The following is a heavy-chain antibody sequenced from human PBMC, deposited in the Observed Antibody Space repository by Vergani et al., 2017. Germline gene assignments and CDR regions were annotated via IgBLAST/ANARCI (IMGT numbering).Heavy chain of an antibody. CDR1: GFTFSSYW. J-gene: IGHJ4*02. D-gene: IGHD4-17*01. CDR3: AGVELDSPGDYEFDY. Sequence: EVQLVESGGGLVQPGGSLRLSCAASGFTFSSYWMSWVRQAPGKGLEWVANIKQDGSEKYYVDSVKGRFTISRDNAKNSLYLQMNSLRAEDTAVYYCAGVELDSPGDYEFDYWGQGTLVTVSS. CDR2: IKQDGSEK. V-gene: IGHV3-7*03.